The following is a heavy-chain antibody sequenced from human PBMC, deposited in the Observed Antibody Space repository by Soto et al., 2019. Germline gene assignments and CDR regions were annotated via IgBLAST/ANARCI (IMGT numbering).Heavy chain of an antibody. J-gene: IGHJ6*02. CDR2: IYYSGST. V-gene: IGHV4-39*01. Sequence: QLQLQESGPGLVKPSETLSLTCTVSGGSISSSSYYWGWICQPPGKGLEWIGSIYYSGSTYYNPSLKSRVTISVDTSKNQFSLKLSSVTAADTAVYYCARQFGILTGYYMVDVWGQGTTVTVSS. CDR1: GGSISSSSYY. CDR3: ARQFGILTGYYMVDV. D-gene: IGHD3-9*01.